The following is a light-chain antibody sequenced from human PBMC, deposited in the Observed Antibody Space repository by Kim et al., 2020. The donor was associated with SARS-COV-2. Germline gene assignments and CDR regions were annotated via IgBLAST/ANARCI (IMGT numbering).Light chain of an antibody. CDR3: ASWDDSLNGRT. J-gene: IGLJ2*01. V-gene: IGLV1-44*01. CDR2: SNS. Sequence: GQKVTLSCSGNSSNIGSNTVNWYQQVPGTAPKLLIYSNSLRPSGVPDRFSGSKSGTSASLAISGLQSEEEADYYCASWDDSLNGRTFGGGTQLTVL. CDR1: SSNIGSNT.